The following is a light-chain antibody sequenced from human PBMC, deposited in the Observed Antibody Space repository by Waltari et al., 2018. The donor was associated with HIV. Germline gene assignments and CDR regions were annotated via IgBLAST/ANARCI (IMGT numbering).Light chain of an antibody. Sequence: DIQMTQSPSSVSASVGDRVTITCRASQSIGRWLVWYQQTPGKAPKLLIYAASTLQGGVPSRFSGSGSVTSFTLTISSLQPEDFATYYCQQASSLPLTFGEGTKVEIK. CDR2: AAS. V-gene: IGKV1-12*01. J-gene: IGKJ4*01. CDR1: QSIGRW. CDR3: QQASSLPLT.